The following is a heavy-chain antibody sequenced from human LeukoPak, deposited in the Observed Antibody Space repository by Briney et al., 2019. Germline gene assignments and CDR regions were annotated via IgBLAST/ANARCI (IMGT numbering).Heavy chain of an antibody. CDR2: ISGSGGST. Sequence: GGSLRLSCAASGFTFSSYAMSWVRQAPGKGPEWVSAISGSGGSTYYADSVKGRFTISRDNSKNTLYLQMNSLRAEDTAVYYCAKDGSGSYYFFDYWGQGTLVTVSS. CDR3: AKDGSGSYYFFDY. CDR1: GFTFSSYA. J-gene: IGHJ4*02. V-gene: IGHV3-23*01. D-gene: IGHD3-10*01.